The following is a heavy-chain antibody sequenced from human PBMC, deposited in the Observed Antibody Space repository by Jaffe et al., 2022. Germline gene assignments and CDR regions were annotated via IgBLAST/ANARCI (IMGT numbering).Heavy chain of an antibody. D-gene: IGHD2-2*01. CDR3: ASRLTGYCSSTSCYRQFDY. V-gene: IGHV1-69*05. Sequence: QVQLVQSGAEVKKPGSSVKVSCKASGGTFSSYAISWVRQAPGQGLEWMGGIIPIFGTANYAQKFQGRVTITTDESTSTAYMELSSLRSEDTAVYYCASRLTGYCSSTSCYRQFDYWGQGTLVTVSS. CDR1: GGTFSSYA. J-gene: IGHJ4*02. CDR2: IIPIFGTA.